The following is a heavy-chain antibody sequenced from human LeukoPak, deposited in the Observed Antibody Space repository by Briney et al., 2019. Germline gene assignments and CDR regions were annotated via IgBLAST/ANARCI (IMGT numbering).Heavy chain of an antibody. CDR3: ATTHYRPY. Sequence: GGSLRLSCAASGFTFSSYEMNWVRQAPGKGLEWVSYISSSGSTIYYADSVKGRFTISRDDAKNSLFLQMNSLRAEDTAVYYCATTHYRPYWGQGTLVTVSS. J-gene: IGHJ4*02. D-gene: IGHD1-1*01. CDR1: GFTFSSYE. CDR2: ISSSGSTI. V-gene: IGHV3-48*03.